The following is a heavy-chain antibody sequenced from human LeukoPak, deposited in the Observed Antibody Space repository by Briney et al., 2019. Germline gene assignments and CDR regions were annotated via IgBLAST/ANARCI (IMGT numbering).Heavy chain of an antibody. CDR2: IYHSGAT. Sequence: PSETLSLTCTVSGDSIRSTTHYWTWIRQPPGKGLEWMGYIYHSGATNYNPSLRSRVTISVDTSKNHFSLTLSSVTAADTSVYYCATMKAVRVNDFWSGYPDYWGQGTLVTVSS. CDR1: GDSIRSTTHY. D-gene: IGHD3-3*01. V-gene: IGHV4-61*03. CDR3: ATMKAVRVNDFWSGYPDY. J-gene: IGHJ4*02.